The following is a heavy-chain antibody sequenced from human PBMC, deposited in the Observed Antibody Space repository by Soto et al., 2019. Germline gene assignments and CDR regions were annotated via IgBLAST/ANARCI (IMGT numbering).Heavy chain of an antibody. CDR3: AGDFRPRYLVVPAAPVDY. V-gene: IGHV3-33*01. D-gene: IGHD2-2*01. Sequence: GGSLRLSCAASGFTFSSYGMHWVRQAPGKGLEWVAVIWYDGSNKYYADSVKGRFTISRDNSKNTLYLQMNSLRAEDTAVYYCAGDFRPRYLVVPAAPVDYWGQGTLVTVSS. CDR2: IWYDGSNK. J-gene: IGHJ4*02. CDR1: GFTFSSYG.